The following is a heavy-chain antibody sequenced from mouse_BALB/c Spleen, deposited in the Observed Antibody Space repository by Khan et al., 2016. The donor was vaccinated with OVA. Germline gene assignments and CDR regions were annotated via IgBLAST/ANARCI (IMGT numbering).Heavy chain of an antibody. CDR1: GYTFTDFT. J-gene: IGHJ3*01. D-gene: IGHD1-1*02. V-gene: IGHV1S137*01. CDR3: TRGGVGNRFAY. Sequence: QVQLKQSGAELVRPGVSVKISCKGSGYTFTDFTLHWVKQSHAMSLEWIGVISTYYGHATYNQKFKDKATMTVDKSSSTAYMDLARLTSEDSAIYYCTRGGVGNRFAYWGQGTLVTVSA. CDR2: ISTYYGHA.